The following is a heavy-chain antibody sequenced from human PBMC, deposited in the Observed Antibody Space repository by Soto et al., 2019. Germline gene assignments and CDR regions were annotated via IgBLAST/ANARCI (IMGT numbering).Heavy chain of an antibody. J-gene: IGHJ3*01. Sequence: ETLSLTCAVSGGSISSTNWWTWVRHPPVKGLEWIGEIYHSGITNYNPSLKSRVIISVDKSKNHFSLRLTSVTAADTAVYYCARDGRYSETYYHAFDFWGQGTMV. CDR2: IYHSGIT. D-gene: IGHD1-26*01. V-gene: IGHV4-4*02. CDR3: ARDGRYSETYYHAFDF. CDR1: GGSISSTNW.